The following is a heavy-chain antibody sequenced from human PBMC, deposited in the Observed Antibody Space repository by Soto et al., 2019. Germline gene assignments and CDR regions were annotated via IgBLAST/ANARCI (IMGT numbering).Heavy chain of an antibody. CDR2: IYHSENT. V-gene: IGHV4-4*02. D-gene: IGHD6-6*01. Sequence: QVQLQESGPGLVKPSGTLSLTCAVSGGSISNSNWWSWVRQPPGKGLEWIGEIYHSENTKYNPSLRVRDTLSVANHKTQFSLKRTSVPAADTAVYFCARLGPYNWFDPWGQGTLVTVSS. CDR3: ARLGPYNWFDP. CDR1: GGSISNSNW. J-gene: IGHJ5*02.